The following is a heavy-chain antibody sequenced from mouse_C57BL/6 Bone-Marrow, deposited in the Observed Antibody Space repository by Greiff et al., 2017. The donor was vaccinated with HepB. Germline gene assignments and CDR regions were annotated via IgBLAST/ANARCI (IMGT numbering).Heavy chain of an antibody. Sequence: VQLQQSGPELVKPGASVKISCKASGYTFTDYYMNWVKQSHGKSLEWIGDINPNNGGTSYNQKFKGKSTLTVDKSSSTAYMELRSLTSEDSAVYYCAIENYGSRYYFDYWGQGTTLTVSS. D-gene: IGHD1-1*01. CDR2: INPNNGGT. CDR1: GYTFTDYY. J-gene: IGHJ2*01. V-gene: IGHV1-26*01. CDR3: AIENYGSRYYFDY.